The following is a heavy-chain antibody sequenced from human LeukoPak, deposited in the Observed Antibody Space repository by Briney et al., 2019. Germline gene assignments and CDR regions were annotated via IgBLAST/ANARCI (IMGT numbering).Heavy chain of an antibody. Sequence: SETLSLTCAVYGGSFSSYYWNWLRQPAGKGLEWIGRITTSGTTNYNPSLKSRVTMSVDTSKNQFSLKLSSVTAADTAVYYCARDHGSGWYDYWGQGTLVTVSS. D-gene: IGHD6-19*01. J-gene: IGHJ4*02. CDR3: ARDHGSGWYDY. CDR2: ITTSGTT. V-gene: IGHV4-4*07. CDR1: GGSFSSYY.